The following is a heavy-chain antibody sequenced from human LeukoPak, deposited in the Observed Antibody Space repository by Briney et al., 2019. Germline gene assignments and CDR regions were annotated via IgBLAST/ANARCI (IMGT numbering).Heavy chain of an antibody. CDR1: GFSLSTSGVL. Sequence: ESGPTLVKPTQTRTLTCTFSGFSLSTSGVLVGWIRHRPGKALEWLALIYWDDDKRYNPSLKSRLTITKDTSKNQVVLTMTNMDPVDTATDYCAHSTDDTNYYFLTEYFHHWGQGTLVTVSS. V-gene: IGHV2-5*02. CDR3: AHSTDDTNYYFLTEYFHH. J-gene: IGHJ1*01. D-gene: IGHD3-22*01. CDR2: IYWDDDK.